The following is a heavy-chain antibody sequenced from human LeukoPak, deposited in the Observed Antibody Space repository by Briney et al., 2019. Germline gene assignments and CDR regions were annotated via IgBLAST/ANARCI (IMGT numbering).Heavy chain of an antibody. V-gene: IGHV4-39*07. CDR1: GGSISSSSYY. CDR3: ARTQTSQYYYGSGSYNWFDP. J-gene: IGHJ5*02. Sequence: SETLSLTCTVSGGSISSSSYYWGWIRQPPGKGLEWIGSIYYSGSTYYNPSLKSRVTISVDTSKNQFSLKLSSVTAADTAVYYCARTQTSQYYYGSGSYNWFDPWGQGTLVTVSS. D-gene: IGHD3-10*01. CDR2: IYYSGST.